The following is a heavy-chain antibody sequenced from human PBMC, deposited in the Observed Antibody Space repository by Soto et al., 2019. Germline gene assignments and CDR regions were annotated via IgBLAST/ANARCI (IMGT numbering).Heavy chain of an antibody. V-gene: IGHV1-18*01. CDR3: ARGRGVSSWYETPHYFDS. J-gene: IGHJ4*02. D-gene: IGHD6-13*01. CDR2: ISVHNGYT. Sequence: QVQLVQSGAEVKKPGASVEVSCRASGYSFTSYGITWVRQTPGQGLEWMGWISVHNGYTNYPQKLQDRITMTTDTSTSTAYMELTSLRSDDTAVYYCARGRGVSSWYETPHYFDSWGQGTLVTVSS. CDR1: GYSFTSYG.